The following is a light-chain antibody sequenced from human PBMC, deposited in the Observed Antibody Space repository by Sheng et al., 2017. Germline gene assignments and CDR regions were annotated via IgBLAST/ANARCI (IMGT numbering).Light chain of an antibody. CDR2: QDK. V-gene: IGLV3-1*01. J-gene: IGLJ2*01. CDR1: KIGEVN. Sequence: SYELTQPPSVAVSPGQTASITCSGDKIGEVNIFVWYQQKPGQSPVLVIYQDKKRPSGIPERFSGSNSGNTATLTISGTQAMDEADYYCQAWDINTVVFGGGTKLTVL. CDR3: QAWDINTVV.